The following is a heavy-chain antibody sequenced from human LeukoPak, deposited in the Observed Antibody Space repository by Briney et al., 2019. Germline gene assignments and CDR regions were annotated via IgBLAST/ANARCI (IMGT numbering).Heavy chain of an antibody. J-gene: IGHJ3*02. Sequence: ASVKVSCKASGYTLTSYGISWVRQAPGQGLEWIGWISAYNGNTNYAQKLQGRVTMTTDTSTSTAYMELRSLRSDDTAVYYCARARGAYSSWVDHAFDIWGQGTMVTVSS. V-gene: IGHV1-18*01. CDR3: ARARGAYSSWVDHAFDI. CDR2: ISAYNGNT. D-gene: IGHD6-6*01. CDR1: GYTLTSYG.